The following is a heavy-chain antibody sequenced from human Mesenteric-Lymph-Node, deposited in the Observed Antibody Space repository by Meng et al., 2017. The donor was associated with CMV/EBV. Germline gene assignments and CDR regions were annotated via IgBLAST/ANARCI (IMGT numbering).Heavy chain of an antibody. J-gene: IGHJ4*02. Sequence: GGSLRLSCAASGFTFNYAWMSWVRQAPGKGLEWVGRIKSKTDGGTTDYAAPVKGRFTISSDDSKNTLYLQMNSLKTEDTAVYFCATERTYYDFWTGYSSGYFDYWGQGTLVTVSS. CDR1: GFTFNYAW. CDR2: IKSKTDGGTT. D-gene: IGHD3-3*01. CDR3: ATERTYYDFWTGYSSGYFDY. V-gene: IGHV3-15*01.